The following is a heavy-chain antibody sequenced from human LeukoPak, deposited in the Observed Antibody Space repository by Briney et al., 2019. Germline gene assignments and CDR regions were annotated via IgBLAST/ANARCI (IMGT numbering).Heavy chain of an antibody. V-gene: IGHV1-69*04. D-gene: IGHD3-10*01. CDR1: GGTFSNYA. J-gene: IGHJ4*02. Sequence: SVKVSCKASGGTFSNYAISWVRQAPGQGLEWMGRIIPILGIANYAQKFQGRVTITADKSTSTAYMELSSLRSEDTAVYYCAGTMVRGVIGYWGQGTLVTVSS. CDR2: IIPILGIA. CDR3: AGTMVRGVIGY.